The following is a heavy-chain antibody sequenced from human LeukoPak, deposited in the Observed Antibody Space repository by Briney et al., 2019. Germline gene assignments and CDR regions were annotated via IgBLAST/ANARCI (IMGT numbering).Heavy chain of an antibody. D-gene: IGHD3-22*01. Sequence: ASVKVSCKASGGTSNSHAISWVRQAPGQGLEWMGRIIPNLGTTNRAQNFQDRVTLTADKSTNTAYMELSSLTSDDTAVYYCATTNDGGGYQWGDFFDFWGQGTLVTVSS. CDR1: GGTSNSHA. V-gene: IGHV1-69*04. J-gene: IGHJ4*02. CDR3: ATTNDGGGYQWGDFFDF. CDR2: IIPNLGTT.